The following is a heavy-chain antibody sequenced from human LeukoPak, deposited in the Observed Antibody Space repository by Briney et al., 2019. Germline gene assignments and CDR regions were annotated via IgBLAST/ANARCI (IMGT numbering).Heavy chain of an antibody. CDR2: IGRKAYGGTT. J-gene: IGHJ4*02. CDR3: TRDRYFDTYFDY. Sequence: GGSLRLSCTASGFTFGDYAMSWVRQAPGKGLEWVGFIGRKAYGGTTEYAASVKGRFTISRDDSKSIAYLQMNSLKTEDTAVYYCTRDRYFDTYFDYWGQGTLVTVSS. CDR1: GFTFGDYA. V-gene: IGHV3-49*04. D-gene: IGHD3-9*01.